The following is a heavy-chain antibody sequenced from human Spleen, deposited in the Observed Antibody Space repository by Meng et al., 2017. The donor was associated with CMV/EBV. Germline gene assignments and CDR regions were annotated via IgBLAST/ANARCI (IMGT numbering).Heavy chain of an antibody. CDR3: AVYITFGGNPRPFDY. D-gene: IGHD3-16*01. J-gene: IGHJ4*02. CDR2: IIPIFGTA. V-gene: IGHV1-69*05. Sequence: SGGTFSSYAISWVRQAPGQGLEWMGGIIPIFGTANSAQKFQGRVTITTDESTSTAYMELSSLRSEDTAVYYCAVYITFGGNPRPFDYWGQGTLVTVSS. CDR1: GGTFSSYA.